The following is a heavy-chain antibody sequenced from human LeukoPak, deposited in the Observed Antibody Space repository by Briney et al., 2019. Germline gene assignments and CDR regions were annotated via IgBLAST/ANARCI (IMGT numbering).Heavy chain of an antibody. CDR3: ARVISPVNTYNWFDP. D-gene: IGHD4-17*01. CDR1: GGSFSGYY. J-gene: IGHJ5*02. V-gene: IGHV4-34*01. CDR2: INHSGST. Sequence: SETLSLTCAVYGGSFSGYYWSWIRQPPGKGLERIGEINHSGSTNYNPSLKSRVTISVDTSKNQFSLKLSSVTAADTAVYYCARVISPVNTYNWFDPWGQGTLVTVSS.